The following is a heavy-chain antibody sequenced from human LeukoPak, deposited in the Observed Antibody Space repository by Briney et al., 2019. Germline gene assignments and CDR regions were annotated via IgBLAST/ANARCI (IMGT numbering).Heavy chain of an antibody. CDR1: GFTFDDYA. V-gene: IGHV3-9*01. CDR3: AKGSDYDSRGYYDY. J-gene: IGHJ4*02. D-gene: IGHD3-22*01. CDR2: INWNSGSI. Sequence: GGSLRLSCAASGFTFDDYAMHWVRHAPGRSLEWVSGINWNSGSIGYADSVKGRFTISRDNAKNSLYLQVNSLRAEDTALYYCAKGSDYDSRGYYDYWGREPWSPSPQ.